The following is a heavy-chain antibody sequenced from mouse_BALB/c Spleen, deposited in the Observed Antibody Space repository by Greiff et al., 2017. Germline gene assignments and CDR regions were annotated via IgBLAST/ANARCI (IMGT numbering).Heavy chain of an antibody. V-gene: IGHV14-4*02. J-gene: IGHJ4*01. CDR2: IDPENGDT. CDR3: NAPNHPYAMDY. D-gene: IGHD4-1*01. Sequence: VQLKESGAELVRSGASVKLSCTASGFNITDYYMHWVKQRPEQGLEWIGWIDPENGDTEYAPKFQGKATMTADTSSNTAYLQLSSLTSEDTAVYYCNAPNHPYAMDYWGQGTSVTVSS. CDR1: GFNITDYY.